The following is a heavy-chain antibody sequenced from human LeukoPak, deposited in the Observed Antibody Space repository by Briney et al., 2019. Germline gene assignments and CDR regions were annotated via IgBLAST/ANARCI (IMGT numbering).Heavy chain of an antibody. CDR1: GFAFSDYW. Sequence: PGGSLRLSCAASGFAFSDYWMSWVRQAPGKGLEWVANIKKDGGDKYYVDSVKGRFTVSRDNAKNSLYLQMNSLRAEDTAVYYCVRDVRSGITIFGVVKPAFDYWGQGTLVTVSS. D-gene: IGHD3-3*01. V-gene: IGHV3-7*01. J-gene: IGHJ4*02. CDR3: VRDVRSGITIFGVVKPAFDY. CDR2: IKKDGGDK.